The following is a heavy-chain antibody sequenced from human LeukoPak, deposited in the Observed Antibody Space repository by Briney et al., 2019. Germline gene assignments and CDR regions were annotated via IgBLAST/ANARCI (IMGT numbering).Heavy chain of an antibody. D-gene: IGHD1-1*01. CDR2: IYYSGST. Sequence: SETLSLTCTVSGGSISSSSYYWGWIRQPPGKGLEWIGSIYYSGSTYYNPSLKSRVTISVDTSKNQFSLKLSSVTAADTAVYYCAGDERRYFDYWGQGTLVTVSS. CDR1: GGSISSSSYY. CDR3: AGDERRYFDY. V-gene: IGHV4-39*07. J-gene: IGHJ4*02.